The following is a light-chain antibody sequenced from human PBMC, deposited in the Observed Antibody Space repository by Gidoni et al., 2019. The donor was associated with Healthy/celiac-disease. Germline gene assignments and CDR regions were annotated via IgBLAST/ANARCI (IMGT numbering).Light chain of an antibody. J-gene: IGKJ1*01. Sequence: ELVLTQSPGTLSLSPGERATLSCRASQSVSSSDLAWYQQKPGQAPRLLIYGASSRATGIPDRFSGSGSGTDFTLTISRLEPEDFAVYYCQQYGSSPTFGQGTKVEIK. CDR3: QQYGSSPT. CDR1: QSVSSSD. CDR2: GAS. V-gene: IGKV3-20*01.